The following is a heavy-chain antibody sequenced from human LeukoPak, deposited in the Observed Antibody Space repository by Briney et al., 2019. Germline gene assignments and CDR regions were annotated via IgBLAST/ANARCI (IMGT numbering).Heavy chain of an antibody. Sequence: PSETLSLTCTVSGVSISSSGHNWDWIRQPPGKGLEYIGSIYYGGATYYNPSLKSRVTISVDTSKNLFSLNLNSVTAADTAVYYCSRRAKQPGFWSGYADSWGQGILVTVSS. D-gene: IGHD3-3*01. CDR1: GVSISSSGHN. V-gene: IGHV4-39*01. J-gene: IGHJ4*02. CDR3: SRRAKQPGFWSGYADS. CDR2: IYYGGAT.